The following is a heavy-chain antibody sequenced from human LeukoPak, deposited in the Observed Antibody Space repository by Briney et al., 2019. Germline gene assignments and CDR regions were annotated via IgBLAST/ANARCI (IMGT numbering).Heavy chain of an antibody. V-gene: IGHV6-1*01. D-gene: IGHD1/OR15-1a*01. CDR1: GDSVSSKSAA. CDR2: TYYRSNWYN. CDR3: ARDWEQPNYYFGMDV. Sequence: SQTLSLTCTISGDSVSSKSAAWNWIRQSPSRGLEWLGRTYYRSNWYNDYAESVKSRITVTADTSKNHFSLHLNSVTPEDTAVYYCARDWEQPNYYFGMDVWGQWTTVTVSS. J-gene: IGHJ6*02.